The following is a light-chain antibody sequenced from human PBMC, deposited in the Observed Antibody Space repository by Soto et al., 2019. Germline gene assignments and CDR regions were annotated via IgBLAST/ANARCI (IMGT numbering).Light chain of an antibody. V-gene: IGLV2-14*01. CDR2: EVS. J-gene: IGLJ1*01. CDR3: SSYTGRSTDI. Sequence: QSALTQPVSVSGSPGQSITISCTGTSSDVGGYNYVSWYQQHPGKAPKILIYEVSRRPSGVSNRFSGSKSGNTASLTISGLQGEDEGDYYCSSYTGRSTDIFGTGTKLTVL. CDR1: SSDVGGYNY.